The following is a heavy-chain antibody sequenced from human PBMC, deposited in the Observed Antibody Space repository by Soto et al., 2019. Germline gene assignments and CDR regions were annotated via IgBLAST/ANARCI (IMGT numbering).Heavy chain of an antibody. V-gene: IGHV3-30-3*01. CDR2: ISYDGSNK. D-gene: IGHD6-13*01. CDR3: ARDLFPSVSSSPWGWFDP. J-gene: IGHJ5*02. Sequence: QVQLVESGGGVVQPGRSLRLSCAASGFTFSSYAMHWVRQAPGKGLEWVAVISYDGSNKYYADSVKGRFTISRDNSKNTXXLQMTSLRAEDTAVYYCARDLFPSVSSSPWGWFDPWGQGTLVTVSS. CDR1: GFTFSSYA.